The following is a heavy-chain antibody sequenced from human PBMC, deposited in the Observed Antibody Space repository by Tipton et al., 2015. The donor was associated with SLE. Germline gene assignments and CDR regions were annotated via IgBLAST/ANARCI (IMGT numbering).Heavy chain of an antibody. V-gene: IGHV3-33*08. CDR2: IWYDGSNK. Sequence: LSLTCTVSGGSISSYYWSWIRQPPGKGLEWVAVIWYDGSNKYYADSVKGRFTISRDNSKNTLYLRMNSPRAEDTAVYYCARDQLGIGYYFDYWGQGTLVTVSS. J-gene: IGHJ4*02. D-gene: IGHD7-27*01. CDR1: GGSISSYY. CDR3: ARDQLGIGYYFDY.